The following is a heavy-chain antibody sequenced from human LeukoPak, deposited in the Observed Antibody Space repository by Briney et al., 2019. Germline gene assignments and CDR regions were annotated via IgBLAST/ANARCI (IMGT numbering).Heavy chain of an antibody. CDR2: VDPEDGET. CDR3: ATWGRRQVQKDY. V-gene: IGHV1-69-2*01. Sequence: ASVKVSCKVSGYTFTDYYMYWVQQAPGKGVEWMGIVDPEDGETIYAEKFQGRVTITADTSTDTAYMELSSLRSEATAVYYCATWGRRQVQKDYWGQGTLVTVSS. CDR1: GYTFTDYY. J-gene: IGHJ4*02. D-gene: IGHD1-1*01.